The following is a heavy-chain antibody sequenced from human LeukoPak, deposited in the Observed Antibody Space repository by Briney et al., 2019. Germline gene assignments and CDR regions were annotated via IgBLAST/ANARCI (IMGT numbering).Heavy chain of an antibody. V-gene: IGHV3-21*04. CDR1: GFTFSSYS. D-gene: IGHD2-8*01. CDR3: ARDPKGRYCTNGICYTSPYYYYYGMDV. CDR2: ISSSSSYI. J-gene: IGHJ6*02. Sequence: PGGSLRLSCAASGFTFSSYSMNWVRQAPGKGLEWVSSISSSSSYIYYADSVKGRFTISRDNAKNSLYLQMNSLRAEDTAVYYCARDPKGRYCTNGICYTSPYYYYYGMDVWGQGTTVTVSS.